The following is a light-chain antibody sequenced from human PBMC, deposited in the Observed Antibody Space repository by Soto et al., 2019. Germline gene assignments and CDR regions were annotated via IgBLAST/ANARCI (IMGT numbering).Light chain of an antibody. CDR1: QSISSY. Sequence: DIQMTQSPSSLSASVGDRVTITCRASQSISSYLNWYQQKPGKVPKLLIYAASSLQSGVPSRFSGSGSGTDFTLTISSLQPEDFAVYYCQQYNDWPLTFGGGTKVDIK. J-gene: IGKJ4*01. CDR2: AAS. V-gene: IGKV1-39*01. CDR3: QQYNDWPLT.